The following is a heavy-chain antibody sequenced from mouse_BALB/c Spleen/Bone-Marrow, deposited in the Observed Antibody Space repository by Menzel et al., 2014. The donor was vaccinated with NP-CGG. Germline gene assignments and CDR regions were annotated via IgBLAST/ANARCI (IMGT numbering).Heavy chain of an antibody. J-gene: IGHJ2*01. Sequence: VKLMESGAELVKPGAPVKLSCKASGYTFTRYWMNWVKQRPGRGLEWIGRIDPSDSKTHYNQKFKDKATLTVDKSSSTAYIQLSSLTSEDSAVYYCARDGNYYFDYWGQGTTLTVSS. CDR1: GYTFTRYW. V-gene: IGHV1-69*02. CDR2: IDPSDSKT. D-gene: IGHD2-1*01. CDR3: ARDGNYYFDY.